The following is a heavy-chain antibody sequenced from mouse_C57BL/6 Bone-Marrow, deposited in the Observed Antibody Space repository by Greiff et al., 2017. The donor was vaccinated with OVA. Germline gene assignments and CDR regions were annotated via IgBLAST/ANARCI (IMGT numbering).Heavy chain of an antibody. V-gene: IGHV5-4*01. CDR1: GFTFSSYA. J-gene: IGHJ1*03. Sequence: EVHLVESGGGLVKPGGSLKLSCAASGFTFSSYAMSWVRQTPEKRLEWVATISDGGSYTYYPDNVKGRFTISRDNAKNNLYLQMSHLKSEDTAMYYCARDQLLRGVFDVWGTGTTVTVSS. D-gene: IGHD1-1*01. CDR2: ISDGGSYT. CDR3: ARDQLLRGVFDV.